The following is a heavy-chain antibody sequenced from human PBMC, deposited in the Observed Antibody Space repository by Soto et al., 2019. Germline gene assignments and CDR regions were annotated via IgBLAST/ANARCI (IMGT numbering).Heavy chain of an antibody. Sequence: EVQLVESGGGLVQPGGSLRLSCEASGLTFSNYWMHWVRQAPGKGLVWVSRIHRDGTSTSYADSVKGRFTISRDNAKNTLYLQMNSIRAEDTAVYYCARDGAYGGGDCYSLWYFDLWGRGTLVTVSS. D-gene: IGHD2-21*02. CDR3: ARDGAYGGGDCYSLWYFDL. CDR2: IHRDGTST. CDR1: GLTFSNYW. J-gene: IGHJ2*01. V-gene: IGHV3-74*01.